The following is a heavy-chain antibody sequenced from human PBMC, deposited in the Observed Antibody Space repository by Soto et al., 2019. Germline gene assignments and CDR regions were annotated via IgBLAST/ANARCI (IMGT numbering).Heavy chain of an antibody. CDR3: ARAPYDFWSGYYTYFDY. D-gene: IGHD3-3*01. J-gene: IGHJ4*02. V-gene: IGHV4-59*01. CDR2: IYYSGST. Sequence: ASETLSLTCTVSGGSISSYYWSWIRQPPGKGLEWIGYIYYSGSTNYNPSPKSRVTISVDTSKNQFSLKLSSVTAADTAVYYCARAPYDFWSGYYTYFDYWGQGTLVTVSS. CDR1: GGSISSYY.